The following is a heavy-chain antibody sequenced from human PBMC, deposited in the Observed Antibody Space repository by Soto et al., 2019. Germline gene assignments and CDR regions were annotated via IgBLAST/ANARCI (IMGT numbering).Heavy chain of an antibody. Sequence: PSATLSFTCTVSGGSISSYYWSWIRQPPGKGLVWVSRINSLETTTNYADSVKGRFTISRDNAKNTVYLQMNSLRAEDTAVYYCARDLVLGSGSFGSWGQGTLVTVSS. CDR3: ARDLVLGSGSFGS. D-gene: IGHD3-10*01. V-gene: IGHV3-74*01. J-gene: IGHJ4*02. CDR1: GGSISSYY. CDR2: INSLETTT.